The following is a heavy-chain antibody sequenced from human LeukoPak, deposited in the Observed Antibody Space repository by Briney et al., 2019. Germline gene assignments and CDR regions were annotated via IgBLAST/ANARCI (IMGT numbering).Heavy chain of an antibody. J-gene: IGHJ4*02. CDR2: IYHSGST. Sequence: SETLSLTCTVSGYSISSGYYWGWIRQPPGKGLEWIGSIYHSGSTYYNPSLKSRVTISVDTSKNQFSLKLSSVTAADTAVYYCASRCSGGSCPEDYWGQGTLVTVSS. V-gene: IGHV4-38-2*02. CDR3: ASRCSGGSCPEDY. CDR1: GYSISSGYY. D-gene: IGHD2-15*01.